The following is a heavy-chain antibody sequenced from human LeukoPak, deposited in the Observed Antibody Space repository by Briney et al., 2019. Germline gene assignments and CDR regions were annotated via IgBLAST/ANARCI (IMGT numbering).Heavy chain of an antibody. CDR2: ISTNTGNP. J-gene: IGHJ3*02. V-gene: IGHV7-4-1*02. Sequence: GASVKVSCKASGYIFANYAMNWVRQAPGQGLEWMGWISTNTGNPTYAQGFIGRFVFSLDTSVSTAYLQISSLQSEDTAVYYCARENYYDLPAAFDIWGQGTTVTVSS. CDR3: ARENYYDLPAAFDI. D-gene: IGHD3-22*01. CDR1: GYIFANYA.